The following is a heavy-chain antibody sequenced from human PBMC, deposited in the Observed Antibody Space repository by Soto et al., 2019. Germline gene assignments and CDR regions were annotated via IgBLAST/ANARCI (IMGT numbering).Heavy chain of an antibody. D-gene: IGHD6-13*01. CDR1: GGTFSSYA. Sequence: ASVKVSCKASGGTFSSYAISWVRQAPGQGLEWMGGIIPIFGTANYAQKFQGRVTITADESTSTAYMELSSLRSEDTAVYYCAGGRGFAAAAGLDYWGQGTLVTVSS. J-gene: IGHJ4*02. CDR3: AGGRGFAAAAGLDY. V-gene: IGHV1-69*13. CDR2: IIPIFGTA.